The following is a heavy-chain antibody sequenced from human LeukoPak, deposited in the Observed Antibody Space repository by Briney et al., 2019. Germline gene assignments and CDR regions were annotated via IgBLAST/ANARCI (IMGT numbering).Heavy chain of an antibody. CDR3: AKRVHSSSWYAAFDY. Sequence: GGSLRLSCAASGFTFSSYAMNWVRQAPGKGLEWVSGISGSGGHTYYADSVKGRFTISRDNSKNTLYLQMNSLRVEGTALYYCAKRVHSSSWYAAFDYWGQGTLVTVSS. D-gene: IGHD6-13*01. J-gene: IGHJ4*02. CDR2: ISGSGGHT. CDR1: GFTFSSYA. V-gene: IGHV3-23*01.